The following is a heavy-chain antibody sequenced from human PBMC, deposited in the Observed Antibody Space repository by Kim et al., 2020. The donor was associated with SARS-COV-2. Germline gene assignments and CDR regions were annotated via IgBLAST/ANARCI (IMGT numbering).Heavy chain of an antibody. D-gene: IGHD3-3*01. Sequence: YADSVKGRFTISRDNSKNTLYLQMNSLRAEDTAVYYCAREYYDFWSGQNYGMDVWGQGTTVTVSS. CDR3: AREYYDFWSGQNYGMDV. V-gene: IGHV3-53*01. J-gene: IGHJ6*02.